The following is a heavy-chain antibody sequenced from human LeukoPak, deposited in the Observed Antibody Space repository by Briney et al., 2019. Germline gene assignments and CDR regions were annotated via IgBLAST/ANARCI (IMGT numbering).Heavy chain of an antibody. V-gene: IGHV3-30*02. CDR2: IRYDGSNK. CDR1: GFTFSSYG. CDR3: AKDRELDSIPDY. Sequence: QAGGSLRLSCAASGFTFSSYGMHWVRQAPGKGLEWVAFIRYDGSNKYYADSVKGRFTISRDNSKNTLYLQMNSLRAEDTAVYYCAKDRELDSIPDYWGQGTLVTVSS. D-gene: IGHD3-10*01. J-gene: IGHJ4*02.